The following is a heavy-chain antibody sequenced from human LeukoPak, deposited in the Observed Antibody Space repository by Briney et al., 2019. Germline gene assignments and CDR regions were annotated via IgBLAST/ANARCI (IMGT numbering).Heavy chain of an antibody. CDR2: INPSGGST. V-gene: IGHV1-46*01. CDR3: ARDSGMVRGTVDY. D-gene: IGHD3-10*01. J-gene: IGHJ4*02. CDR1: GYTFTSYY. Sequence: ASVKVSCKSSGYTFTSYYMYWVRQAPGQGLEWMGIINPSGGSTSYAQKFQGRVTMTRDTSTSTVYMELSSLRSGDTAVYYCARDSGMVRGTVDYWGQGTLVTVSS.